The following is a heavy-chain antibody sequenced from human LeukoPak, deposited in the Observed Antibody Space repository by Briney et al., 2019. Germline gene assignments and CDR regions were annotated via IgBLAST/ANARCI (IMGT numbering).Heavy chain of an antibody. CDR1: GFTFRTFG. Sequence: PGGSLRLSCAASGFTFRTFGMHWVRQAPGKGLEWVAIIWYDGINKYCADSVKGRFTISRDNSKNTLYLQMNSLRAEDTVVYYCARDYYDSSGQLHAGAHAFDIWGQGTMVTVSS. CDR3: ARDYYDSSGQLHAGAHAFDI. J-gene: IGHJ3*02. D-gene: IGHD3-22*01. V-gene: IGHV3-33*01. CDR2: IWYDGINK.